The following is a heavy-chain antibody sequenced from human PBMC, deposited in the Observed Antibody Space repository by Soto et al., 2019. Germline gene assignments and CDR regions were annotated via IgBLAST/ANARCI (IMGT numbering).Heavy chain of an antibody. CDR2: FDPEDGET. V-gene: IGHV1-24*01. D-gene: IGHD3-10*01. CDR3: ARDRVWFGELMSIDYYGMDV. Sequence: ASVKVSCKVSGYTLTELSMHWVRQAPGKGLEWMGGFDPEDGETIYAQKFQGRVTMTEDTSTDTAYMELSSLRAEDTAVYYCARDRVWFGELMSIDYYGMDVWGQGTTVTVSS. J-gene: IGHJ6*02. CDR1: GYTLTELS.